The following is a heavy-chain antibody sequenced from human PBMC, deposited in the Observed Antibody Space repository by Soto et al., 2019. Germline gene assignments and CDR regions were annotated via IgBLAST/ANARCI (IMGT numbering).Heavy chain of an antibody. J-gene: IGHJ6*02. Sequence: ASVKVSCKASGYTFTSYGISWVRQAPGQGLEWMGWISAYNGNTNYAQKLQGRVTMTRNTSTSTAYMELSSLRSEDTAVYYCARDSGKDTTIFGVVIILNYYYGMDVWGQGTTITVSS. V-gene: IGHV1-18*04. D-gene: IGHD3-3*01. CDR3: ARDSGKDTTIFGVVIILNYYYGMDV. CDR2: ISAYNGNT. CDR1: GYTFTSYG.